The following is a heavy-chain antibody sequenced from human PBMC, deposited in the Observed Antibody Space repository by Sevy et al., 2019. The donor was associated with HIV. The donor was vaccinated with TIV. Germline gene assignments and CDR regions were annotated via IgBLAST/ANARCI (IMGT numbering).Heavy chain of an antibody. Sequence: SENLSLTCTVSGGSISSYYWSWIRQPPGKGLEWIGYIYYSGSTNYNPSLKSRVTISVDTSKNQFSLKLSSVTAADTAVYYCATITMVRGVRDWGQGTLVTVSS. D-gene: IGHD3-10*01. CDR1: GGSISSYY. CDR2: IYYSGST. CDR3: ATITMVRGVRD. J-gene: IGHJ4*02. V-gene: IGHV4-59*01.